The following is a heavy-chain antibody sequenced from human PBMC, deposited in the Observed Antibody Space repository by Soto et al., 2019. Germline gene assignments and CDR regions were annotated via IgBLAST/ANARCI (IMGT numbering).Heavy chain of an antibody. D-gene: IGHD6-19*01. J-gene: IGHJ4*02. CDR1: GGSISSSNYY. CDR2: IYYSGST. V-gene: IGHV4-39*01. Sequence: PSETLSLTCTVSGGSISSSNYYWGWIRQPPGKGLEWIGSIYYSGSTYYNPSLKSRVTISVDTSKNQFSLKLSSVTAADTAVYYCARRNLEQWLACFDYWGQGTLVTVSS. CDR3: ARRNLEQWLACFDY.